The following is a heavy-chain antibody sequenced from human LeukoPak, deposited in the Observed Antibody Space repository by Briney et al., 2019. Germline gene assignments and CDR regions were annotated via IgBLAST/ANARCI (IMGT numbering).Heavy chain of an antibody. J-gene: IGHJ4*02. V-gene: IGHV1-3*01. CDR2: INAGNGNT. CDR1: GYTFISYA. CDR3: ARDSTGPEAPPGGY. Sequence: ASVKVSCKASGYTFISYAMHWVRQAPGQRLEWMGWINAGNGNTKYSQKFQGRVTIATDTSASTAYMELSSLRSEDTAVYYCARDSTGPEAPPGGYWGQGTLVTVSS. D-gene: IGHD3-9*01.